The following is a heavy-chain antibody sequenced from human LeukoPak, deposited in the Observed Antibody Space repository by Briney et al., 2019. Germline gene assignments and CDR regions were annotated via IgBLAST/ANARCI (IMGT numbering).Heavy chain of an antibody. V-gene: IGHV1-2*02. CDR2: INPNSGGT. CDR1: GYTFTGYY. Sequence: GASVKVSCKASGYTFTGYYMHWVRQAPGQGLEWMGWINPNSGGTNYAQKFQGRVTMTRDTSISTAYMELSRLRSDDTAVYYCARDLNYGSGSYYYYYYGVDVWGQGTTVTVSS. CDR3: ARDLNYGSGSYYYYYYGVDV. D-gene: IGHD3-10*01. J-gene: IGHJ6*02.